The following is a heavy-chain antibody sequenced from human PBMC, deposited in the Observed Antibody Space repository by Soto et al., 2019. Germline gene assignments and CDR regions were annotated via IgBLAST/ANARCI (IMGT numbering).Heavy chain of an antibody. CDR2: INWNSGSI. CDR3: VKDESNNWYSGHFRH. D-gene: IGHD6-13*01. J-gene: IGHJ1*01. V-gene: IGHV3-9*01. Sequence: ESGGGLVQPGRSLRLSCAASGFTFDDYAMHWVRQVPGKGLEWVSGINWNSGSIGYGDSVKGRFAISRDNAKNSLHLQMNSLSAEDTAFYYCVKDESNNWYSGHFRHWGQGTLVTVSS. CDR1: GFTFDDYA.